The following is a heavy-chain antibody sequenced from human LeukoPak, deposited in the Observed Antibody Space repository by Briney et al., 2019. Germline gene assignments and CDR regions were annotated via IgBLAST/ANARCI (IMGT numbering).Heavy chain of an antibody. CDR1: GSTVSSNY. Sequence: PGGSLRLSCAASGSTVSSNYMSWVRQAPGKGLEWVSVIYSGGSTYYADSVKGRFTISRDNSKNTLYLQMNSLRAEDTAVYYCARGYVCSGGSCLSDYWGQGTLVTVSS. CDR3: ARGYVCSGGSCLSDY. CDR2: IYSGGST. V-gene: IGHV3-53*01. D-gene: IGHD2-15*01. J-gene: IGHJ4*02.